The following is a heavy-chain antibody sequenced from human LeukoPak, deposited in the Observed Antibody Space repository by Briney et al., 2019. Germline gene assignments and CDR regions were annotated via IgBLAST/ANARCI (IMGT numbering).Heavy chain of an antibody. D-gene: IGHD5-18*01. V-gene: IGHV4-59*02. J-gene: IGHJ5*02. CDR1: GDSVSGYY. CDR2: IYYSGST. Sequence: KSSETLSLTCIVSGDSVSGYYWNWIRQPPGKGLEWIGYIYYSGSTNYNPSLKSRVTLSVDTSKNQFSLKLSSVTAADTAVYYCARGLDTAMVKEDWFDPWGQGTLVTISS. CDR3: ARGLDTAMVKEDWFDP.